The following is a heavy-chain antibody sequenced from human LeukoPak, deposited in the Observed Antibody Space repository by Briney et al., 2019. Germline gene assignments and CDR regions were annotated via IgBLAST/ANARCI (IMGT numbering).Heavy chain of an antibody. Sequence: PGGSLRLSCAASGFTFSSYAMSWVRQAPGKGLEWVSVISGSGDSTYYADSVKGRFTVSRDNRKSTLYLQMNSRRVEDTAIYYCAKDVAAVPADAMDVWGQGTTVTVSS. J-gene: IGHJ6*02. CDR2: ISGSGDST. V-gene: IGHV3-23*01. CDR1: GFTFSSYA. D-gene: IGHD2-2*01. CDR3: AKDVAAVPADAMDV.